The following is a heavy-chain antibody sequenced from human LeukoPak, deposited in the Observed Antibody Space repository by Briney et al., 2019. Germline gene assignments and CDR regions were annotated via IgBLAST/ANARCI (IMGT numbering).Heavy chain of an antibody. Sequence: GGSLRLSCTASGFSFSTYSMNWVRQAPGKGLEWVSYIVGSSSNIYYADSVKGRFTISRDNAKNSLYLQMDSLRAEDTAVYYCATDGPKTAPFDYGGKGTLAPVS. CDR3: ATDGPKTAPFDY. CDR2: IVGSSSNI. CDR1: GFSFSTYS. D-gene: IGHD1-1*01. V-gene: IGHV3-48*04. J-gene: IGHJ4*02.